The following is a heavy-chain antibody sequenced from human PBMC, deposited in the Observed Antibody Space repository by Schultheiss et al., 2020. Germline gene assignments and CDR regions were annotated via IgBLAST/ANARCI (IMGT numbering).Heavy chain of an antibody. CDR2: ISSRGSTI. CDR1: GFTFSSYA. D-gene: IGHD2-15*01. J-gene: IGHJ5*02. V-gene: IGHV3-23*01. CDR3: ARGISGGNWFDP. Sequence: GGSLRLPCAASGFTFSSYAMSWVRQAPGKGLEWVSYISSRGSTIDYADSVKGRFTISRDNSKNTLYLQMNSLRSDDTAVYYGARGISGGNWFDPWGQGTPVTVSS.